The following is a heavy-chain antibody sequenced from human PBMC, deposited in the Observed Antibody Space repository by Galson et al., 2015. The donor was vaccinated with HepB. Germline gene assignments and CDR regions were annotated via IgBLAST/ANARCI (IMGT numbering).Heavy chain of an antibody. D-gene: IGHD6-13*01. V-gene: IGHV1-8*01. Sequence: SVKVSCKASGYTFTSYDINWVRQATGQGLEWMGWMNPNSGNTGYAQKFKGRVTMTRNTSISTAYMELSSLRSEDTAVYYCARTYRRIAAAGRPYYYYLDVWGKGTTVTVSS. CDR3: ARTYRRIAAAGRPYYYYLDV. J-gene: IGHJ6*03. CDR2: MNPNSGNT. CDR1: GYTFTSYD.